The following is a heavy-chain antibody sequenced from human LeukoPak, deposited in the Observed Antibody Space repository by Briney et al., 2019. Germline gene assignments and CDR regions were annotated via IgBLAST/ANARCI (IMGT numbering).Heavy chain of an antibody. V-gene: IGHV3-7*03. CDR2: IKQDGSEK. CDR3: ARVAVTPSSPIDY. Sequence: PGGSLRLSCAASGFTFGGYWMSWVRQPPGKGLEWVAYIKQDGSEKYYVDSVKGRFTISRDNAKNSLYLQMNSLRGEDTAVYYCARVAVTPSSPIDYWGQGTLVTVSS. D-gene: IGHD4-23*01. CDR1: GFTFGGYW. J-gene: IGHJ4*02.